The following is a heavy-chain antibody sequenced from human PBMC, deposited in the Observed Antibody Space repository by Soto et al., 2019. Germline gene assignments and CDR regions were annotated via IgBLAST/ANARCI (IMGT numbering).Heavy chain of an antibody. CDR3: TTMYGDYYFDY. J-gene: IGHJ4*02. V-gene: IGHV3-15*01. D-gene: IGHD4-17*01. CDR2: IKSKTDGGTT. Sequence: LRLSCAASGFTFSNAWMSWVRQAPGKGLEWVGRIKSKTDGGTTDYAAPVKGRFTISRDDSKNTLYLQMNSLKTEDTAVYYCTTMYGDYYFDYWGQGTLVTVSS. CDR1: GFTFSNAW.